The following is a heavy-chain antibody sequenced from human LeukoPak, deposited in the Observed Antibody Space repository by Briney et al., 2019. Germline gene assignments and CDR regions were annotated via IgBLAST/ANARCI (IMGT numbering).Heavy chain of an antibody. CDR1: GYTFTGYY. CDR2: INPNSGGT. J-gene: IGHJ6*03. CDR3: ARFSAYYYYYMDV. V-gene: IGHV1-2*02. Sequence: ASVTVSCKASGYTFTGYYMHWVRQAPGQGLEWMGWINPNSGGTNYAQKLQGRVTMTTDTSTSTAYMELRSLRSDDTAVYYCARFSAYYYYYMDVWGKGTTVTISS.